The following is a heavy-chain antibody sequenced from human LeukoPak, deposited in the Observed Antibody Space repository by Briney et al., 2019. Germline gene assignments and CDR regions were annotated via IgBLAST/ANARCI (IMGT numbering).Heavy chain of an antibody. Sequence: GRSLRLSCAASGFTFSSYGMHWVRQAPGKGLEWVAVISYDGSNKYYADSVKGRFTISRDNSKNTLYLQMNSLRAEDTAVYYCAKEGYCSGGSCYSELLYYMDVWGKGTTVTVSS. V-gene: IGHV3-30*18. J-gene: IGHJ6*03. CDR3: AKEGYCSGGSCYSELLYYMDV. CDR2: ISYDGSNK. D-gene: IGHD2-15*01. CDR1: GFTFSSYG.